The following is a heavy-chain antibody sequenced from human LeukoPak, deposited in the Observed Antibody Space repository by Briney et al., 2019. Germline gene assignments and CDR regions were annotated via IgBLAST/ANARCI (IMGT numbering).Heavy chain of an antibody. CDR1: GDPISRGGYY. CDR2: IYYSGST. V-gene: IGHV4-31*03. Sequence: SETLSLPCTVSGDPISRGGYYWSWIPQHPGKGLEWLGYIYYSGSTYFNPSLKSRVTISVDTSKNQFSLKLSSVTAADTAVYDCARASPCSTSCYPDYWGQGTLVTVSS. D-gene: IGHD2-2*01. CDR3: ARASPCSTSCYPDY. J-gene: IGHJ4*02.